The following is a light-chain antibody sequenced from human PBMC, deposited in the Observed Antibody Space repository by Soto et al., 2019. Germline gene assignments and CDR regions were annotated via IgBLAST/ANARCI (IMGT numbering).Light chain of an antibody. CDR2: GAS. V-gene: IGKV1-5*01. Sequence: DIQMTQSPSTLSASVGGRVTITCRASQSVGTWVAWYQQKPGKAPKLLIYGASNLESGVPSRFSVSGSGTEFTLTITTLQPDDFATYFCQHYRRNTWSFGPGTKVDI. J-gene: IGKJ1*01. CDR3: QHYRRNTWS. CDR1: QSVGTW.